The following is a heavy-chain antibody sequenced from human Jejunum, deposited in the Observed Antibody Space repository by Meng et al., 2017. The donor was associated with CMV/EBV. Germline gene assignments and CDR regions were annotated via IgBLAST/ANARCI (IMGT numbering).Heavy chain of an antibody. D-gene: IGHD6-13*01. CDR2: IRYDGSDR. CDR3: AKDQSTSSWYVGYFDS. Sequence: GFALSSYGMHWVRQATGKGMEWVTFIRYDGSDRYYADSVKGRFTISRDNSKNTLYLQMNSLKVEDTALYYCAKDQSTSSWYVGYFDSWGQGALVTVSS. V-gene: IGHV3-30*02. CDR1: GFALSSYG. J-gene: IGHJ4*02.